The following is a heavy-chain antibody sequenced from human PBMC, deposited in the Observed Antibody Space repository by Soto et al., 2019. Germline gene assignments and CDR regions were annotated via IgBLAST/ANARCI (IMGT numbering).Heavy chain of an antibody. D-gene: IGHD3-10*01. Sequence: SETLSLTCAVSGGSISSGDFSWNWIRQPPGKGLEYIGYIYYSGSTNYNPSLKSRVTISVDTSKNQFSLKLSSVTAADTAVYYCARVWGGAFDFWGQGTLVTVS. V-gene: IGHV4-61*08. CDR3: ARVWGGAFDF. J-gene: IGHJ3*01. CDR1: GGSISSGDFS. CDR2: IYYSGST.